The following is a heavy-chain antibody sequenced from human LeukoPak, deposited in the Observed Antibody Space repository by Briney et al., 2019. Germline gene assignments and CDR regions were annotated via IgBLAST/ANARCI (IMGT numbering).Heavy chain of an antibody. D-gene: IGHD6-13*01. Sequence: PSETLSLTCIVSSDSISSGDHYWSWIRQPPGKGLEWTGHIHYSGSTYYNPSLKSRLTISIDTSKNQFSLNLRSVTAADTAVYYCARDSVHRVAAVEGSYWGQGTLVTVSS. V-gene: IGHV4-30-4*01. CDR2: IHYSGST. CDR1: SDSISSGDHY. CDR3: ARDSVHRVAAVEGSY. J-gene: IGHJ4*02.